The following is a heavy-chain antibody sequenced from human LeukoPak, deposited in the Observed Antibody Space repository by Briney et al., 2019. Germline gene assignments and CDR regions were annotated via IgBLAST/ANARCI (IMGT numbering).Heavy chain of an antibody. D-gene: IGHD4-23*01. V-gene: IGHV3-21*01. CDR1: GFTFSSYS. J-gene: IGHJ6*02. Sequence: GGSLRLSCAASGFTFSSYSMTWVRQAPGKGLEWVSSISSSSSYIYYADSVKGRFTISRDNAKNSLYLQMNSLRAEATAVYYCARDGATVGHGMDVWGQGTTVTVSS. CDR2: ISSSSSYI. CDR3: ARDGATVGHGMDV.